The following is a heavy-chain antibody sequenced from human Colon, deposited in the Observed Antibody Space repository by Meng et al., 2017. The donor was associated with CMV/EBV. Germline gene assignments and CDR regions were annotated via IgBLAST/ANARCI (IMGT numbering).Heavy chain of an antibody. CDR3: ARGWSHIGGWLDA. J-gene: IGHJ5*02. CDR1: GFTFSTYD. V-gene: IGHV3-13*01. CDR2: IGTTGDT. D-gene: IGHD1-26*01. Sequence: GESLKISCAASGFTFSTYDMHWVRQATGKGLEWVSGIGTTGDTYYAGSVKGRFTISGENAKNTLYLQMNSLTAGDTAVYYCARGWSHIGGWLDAWGQGTLVTVSS.